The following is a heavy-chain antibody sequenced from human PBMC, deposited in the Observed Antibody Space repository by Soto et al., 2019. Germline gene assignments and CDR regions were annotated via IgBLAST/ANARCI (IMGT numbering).Heavy chain of an antibody. CDR1: CFTFSYYL. D-gene: IGHD3-22*01. CDR3: VKRVSGDSTGYYDY. CDR2: ISGNGGST. Sequence: GGSLRLSCSASCFTFSYYLMHWVRQAPGKGLEYVSAISGNGGSTYYADSVKGRFTISRDNSKNTLYLQMSSLRAEDTAVYYCVKRVSGDSTGYYDYWGQGTQVPVSS. V-gene: IGHV3-64D*06. J-gene: IGHJ4*02.